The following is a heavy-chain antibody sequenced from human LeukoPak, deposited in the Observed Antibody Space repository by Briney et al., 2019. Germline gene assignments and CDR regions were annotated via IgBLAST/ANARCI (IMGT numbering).Heavy chain of an antibody. Sequence: GGSLRLSCAASGFTFSGSAMHWVRQASGKGLEWVGRIRNKANSYATAYSASVKGRFTISRDDSKNTAYLQMNSLKTEDTAVYYCARPKLRYFAFDPWGQGTLVTVSS. J-gene: IGHJ5*02. CDR1: GFTFSGSA. V-gene: IGHV3-73*01. CDR3: ARPKLRYFAFDP. CDR2: IRNKANSYAT. D-gene: IGHD3-9*01.